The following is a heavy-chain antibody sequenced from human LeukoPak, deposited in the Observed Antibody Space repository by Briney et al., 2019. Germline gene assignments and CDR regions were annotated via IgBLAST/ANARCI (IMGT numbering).Heavy chain of an antibody. CDR2: IYYSGST. J-gene: IGHJ4*02. CDR1: GGSISSYY. CDR3: ARERIAAGYFDY. D-gene: IGHD6-13*01. V-gene: IGHV4-59*01. Sequence: SETLSLTCTVSGGSISSYYWSWPRQPPGKGLEWMGYIYYSGSTNYNPSLKSRVTISVDTSKNQFSLKLSSVTAADTAVYYCARERIAAGYFDYWGQGTLVTVA.